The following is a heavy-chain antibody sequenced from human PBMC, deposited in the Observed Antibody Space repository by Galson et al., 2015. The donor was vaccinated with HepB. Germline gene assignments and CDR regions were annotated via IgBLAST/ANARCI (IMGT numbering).Heavy chain of an antibody. CDR3: ARVRVGAFQRYYFDY. D-gene: IGHD1-26*01. Sequence: SLRLSCAASGFTFSSYFMSWVRQAPGKGLEWVANIKQDGTEQYSVDSLKGRFTISRDNTMHSVYLQMNSLRAEDTAVYYCARVRVGAFQRYYFDYWGQGTLVTVSS. CDR1: GFTFSSYF. J-gene: IGHJ4*02. CDR2: IKQDGTEQ. V-gene: IGHV3-7*03.